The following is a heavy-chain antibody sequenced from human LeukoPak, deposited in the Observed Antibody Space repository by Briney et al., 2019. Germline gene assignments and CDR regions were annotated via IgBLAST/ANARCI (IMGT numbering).Heavy chain of an antibody. CDR1: GGSISSGGYY. CDR2: IYYSGST. J-gene: IGHJ4*02. CDR3: ARIFAGYDSSGYYLAPFDY. Sequence: PSETLSLTCTVSGGSISSGGYYWSWIRQHPGKGLERIGYIYYSGSTYYNPSLKSRVTISVDTSKNQFSLKLSSVTAADTAVYYCARIFAGYDSSGYYLAPFDYWGQGTLVTVSS. V-gene: IGHV4-31*03. D-gene: IGHD3-22*01.